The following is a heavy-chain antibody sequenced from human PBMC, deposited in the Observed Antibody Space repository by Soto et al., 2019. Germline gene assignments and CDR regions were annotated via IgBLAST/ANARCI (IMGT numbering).Heavy chain of an antibody. D-gene: IGHD3-3*01. CDR3: ARDSDTYYDFWSGYYSNFDY. CDR2: ISSSSSYI. Sequence: EVQLVESGGGLVKPGGSLRLSCAASGFTFSSYSMNWVRQAPGKGLEWVSSISSSSSYIYYADSVKGRFTISRGNAKNSLYLQMNSLRAEDTAVYYCARDSDTYYDFWSGYYSNFDYWGQGTLVTVSS. J-gene: IGHJ4*02. V-gene: IGHV3-21*01. CDR1: GFTFSSYS.